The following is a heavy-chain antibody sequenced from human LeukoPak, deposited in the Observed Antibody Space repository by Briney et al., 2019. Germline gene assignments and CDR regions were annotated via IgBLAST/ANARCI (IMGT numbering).Heavy chain of an antibody. J-gene: IGHJ4*02. Sequence: GASVTVSFTASGGTFTSYAISWVRQAPGQGLEWMGWISAYNGNTNYAQKLQGRVTMTTDTSTSTAYMELRSLRSDDTAVYYCASGDHYYDSSGYFYWGQGTLVTVSS. CDR1: GGTFTSYA. CDR3: ASGDHYYDSSGYFY. V-gene: IGHV1-18*01. CDR2: ISAYNGNT. D-gene: IGHD3-22*01.